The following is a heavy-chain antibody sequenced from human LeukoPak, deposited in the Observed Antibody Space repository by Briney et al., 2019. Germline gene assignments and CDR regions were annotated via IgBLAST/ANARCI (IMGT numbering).Heavy chain of an antibody. CDR1: EYIFTDYH. J-gene: IGHJ6*02. D-gene: IGHD2-2*01. Sequence: ASVKVSCKASEYIFTDYHIHWVRQAPGQGLEWMGYINPNSDDTNYAQKFQGRVTMSTDTSTTTAYMELRSLRTDDTAVYYCARDLDIVVVRGALRHYGVDVWGQGTTVTVSS. V-gene: IGHV1-18*01. CDR2: INPNSDDT. CDR3: ARDLDIVVVRGALRHYGVDV.